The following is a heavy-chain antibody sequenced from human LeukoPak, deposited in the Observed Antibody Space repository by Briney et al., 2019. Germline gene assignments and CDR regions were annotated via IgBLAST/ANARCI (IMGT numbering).Heavy chain of an antibody. J-gene: IGHJ4*02. CDR1: GFTFSSYW. Sequence: GGSLRLSCAASGFTFSSYWMHWVRQAPGKGLVWVSRINSDGSSTSYADSVKGRFTISRDNAKNTLYLQMNSLRAEDTAVYYCARGSYYDFWSGSAPHYFDYWGQGTLVTVSS. V-gene: IGHV3-74*01. D-gene: IGHD3-3*01. CDR3: ARGSYYDFWSGSAPHYFDY. CDR2: INSDGSST.